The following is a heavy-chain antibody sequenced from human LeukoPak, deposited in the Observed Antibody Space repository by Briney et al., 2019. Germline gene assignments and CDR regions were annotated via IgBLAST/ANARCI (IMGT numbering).Heavy chain of an antibody. D-gene: IGHD2-15*01. J-gene: IGHJ4*02. Sequence: GGSLRLSCAASGFTFNNYAMNWVRQAPGKGLEWVSSISGSDDNTYYADSVRGRFTISRDNSKNTLYLQMNSLRAEDTAIYFCAKSRSGVSSCYNYWGQGTLVTVSS. CDR2: ISGSDDNT. CDR1: GFTFNNYA. CDR3: AKSRSGVSSCYNY. V-gene: IGHV3-23*01.